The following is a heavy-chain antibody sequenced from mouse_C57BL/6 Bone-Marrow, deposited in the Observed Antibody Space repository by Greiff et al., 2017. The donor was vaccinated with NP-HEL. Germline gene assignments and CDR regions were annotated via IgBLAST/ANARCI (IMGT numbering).Heavy chain of an antibody. CDR2: ISNLAYSI. Sequence: VQLKESGGGLVQPGGSLKLSCAASGFTFSDYGMAWVRQAPRKGPEWVAFISNLAYSIYYADTVTGRFTISRENAKNTLYLEMSSLRSEDTAMYYCARHDYDGNWFAYWGQGTLVTVSA. J-gene: IGHJ3*01. V-gene: IGHV5-15*01. CDR3: ARHDYDGNWFAY. D-gene: IGHD2-4*01. CDR1: GFTFSDYG.